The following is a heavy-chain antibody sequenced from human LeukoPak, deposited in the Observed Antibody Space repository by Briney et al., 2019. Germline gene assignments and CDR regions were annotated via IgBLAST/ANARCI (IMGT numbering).Heavy chain of an antibody. J-gene: IGHJ4*02. CDR2: ISSSSSYI. CDR1: GFTFSYYS. V-gene: IGHV3-21*01. CDR3: ARERQLERLAFGKEGSAFDY. D-gene: IGHD1-1*01. Sequence: IPGGSLRLSCAASGFTFSYYSMNWVRQAPGKGLEWVSSISSSSSYIYYAASVKGRFTISRDNAKNSLYLQMNRLRAEDTAVYYCARERQLERLAFGKEGSAFDYWGQGTLVTVSS.